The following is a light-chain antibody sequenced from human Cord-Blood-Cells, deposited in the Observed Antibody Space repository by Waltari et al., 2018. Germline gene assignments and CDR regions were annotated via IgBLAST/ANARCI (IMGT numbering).Light chain of an antibody. CDR2: AAS. J-gene: IGKJ4*01. CDR1: QSISSY. V-gene: IGKV1-39*01. CDR3: QQSYSTPLT. Sequence: DIQMTQSPSSLSASVGDRVTITCRASQSISSYLNWYQQKPGNASKLLIYAASSLQSGVPSRFSGSGSGTDFTLTISSLQPEDFATYYCQQSYSTPLTFGGGTKVEIK.